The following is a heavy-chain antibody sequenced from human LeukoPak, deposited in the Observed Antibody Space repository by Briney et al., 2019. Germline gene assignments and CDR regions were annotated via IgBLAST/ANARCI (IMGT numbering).Heavy chain of an antibody. V-gene: IGHV4-34*01. J-gene: IGHJ4*02. Sequence: SETLSLTCAVYGGSFSGYYWSWIRQPPGKGLEWIGEINHSGSTNYNPSLKSRVTISVDTSKNQFSLKLSSVTAADTAVYYCARGLESEYSSSVGFDYWGQGTLVAVSS. CDR2: INHSGST. CDR1: GGSFSGYY. CDR3: ARGLESEYSSSVGFDY. D-gene: IGHD6-6*01.